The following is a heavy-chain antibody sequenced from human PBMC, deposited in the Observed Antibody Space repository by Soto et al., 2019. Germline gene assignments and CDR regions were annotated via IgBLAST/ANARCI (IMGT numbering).Heavy chain of an antibody. Sequence: GGSLRLSCAGSGFTLSDYYIDWVRQAPGKGLEWVGRSRDKPQGYSTAYAASVKGRFTTSRDESKNSAYLQMNSLKTEDTAVYYCVRATYFSDSSGYTRCLDYWGQGTLVTVSS. J-gene: IGHJ4*02. V-gene: IGHV3-72*01. CDR3: VRATYFSDSSGYTRCLDY. CDR2: SRDKPQGYST. D-gene: IGHD3-22*01. CDR1: GFTLSDYY.